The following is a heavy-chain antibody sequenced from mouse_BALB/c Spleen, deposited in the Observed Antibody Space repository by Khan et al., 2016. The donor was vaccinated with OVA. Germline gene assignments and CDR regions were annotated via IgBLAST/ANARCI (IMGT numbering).Heavy chain of an antibody. CDR2: INPHIGET. J-gene: IGHJ2*01. CDR3: ARIYGSGFDC. V-gene: IGHV1-20*02. CDR1: GYSFTGYF. D-gene: IGHD1-1*01. Sequence: VQLKQSGPELVKPGASVKISCKASGYSFTGYFMNWVMQSHGKSLEWIGRINPHIGETFYNQKFKGKATLTVDESSSTAHMELRSLASEDSAVYYCARIYGSGFDCWGQGTTLTVSS.